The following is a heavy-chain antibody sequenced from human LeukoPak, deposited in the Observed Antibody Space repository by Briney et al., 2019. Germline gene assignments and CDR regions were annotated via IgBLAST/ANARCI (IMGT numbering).Heavy chain of an antibody. CDR3: AREWNYYGSGIMDV. J-gene: IGHJ6*04. Sequence: QPGGSLRLSCAASGVTFSSYWMSWVRQAPGKGLEWVANIKQDGGEKYYVGSVKGRFTVSRDNAKNSLYLQMNSLRAEDTAVYYCAREWNYYGSGIMDVWGKGTTVTVSS. D-gene: IGHD3-10*01. V-gene: IGHV3-7*01. CDR2: IKQDGGEK. CDR1: GVTFSSYW.